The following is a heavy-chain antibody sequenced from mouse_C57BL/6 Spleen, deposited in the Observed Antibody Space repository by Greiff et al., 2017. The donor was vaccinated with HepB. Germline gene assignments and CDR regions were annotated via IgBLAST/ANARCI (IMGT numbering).Heavy chain of an antibody. J-gene: IGHJ2*01. V-gene: IGHV1-42*01. CDR1: GYSFTGYY. D-gene: IGHD1-1*01. CDR3: ARPYGSSYFDY. CDR2: INPSTGGT. Sequence: VQLQQSGPELVKPGASVKISCKASGYSFTGYYMNWVKQSPEKSLEWIGEINPSTGGTTYNQKFKAKATLTVDKSSSTAYMQLKSLTSEDSAVYYCARPYGSSYFDYWGKGTTLTVSS.